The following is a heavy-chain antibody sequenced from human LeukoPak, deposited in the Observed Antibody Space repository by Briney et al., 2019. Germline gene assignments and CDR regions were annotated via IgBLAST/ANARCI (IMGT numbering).Heavy chain of an antibody. J-gene: IGHJ6*02. CDR2: INPNSGGT. Sequence: ASVKVSCKASGYTFTGYYMHWVRQAPGQGLEWMGWINPNSGGTNCAQKFQGWVTMTRDTSISTAYMELSRLRPDDTAVYYCARDRPYYDFWSGQISVYYYYGMDVWGQGTTVTVSS. CDR1: GYTFTGYY. V-gene: IGHV1-2*04. D-gene: IGHD3-3*01. CDR3: ARDRPYYDFWSGQISVYYYYGMDV.